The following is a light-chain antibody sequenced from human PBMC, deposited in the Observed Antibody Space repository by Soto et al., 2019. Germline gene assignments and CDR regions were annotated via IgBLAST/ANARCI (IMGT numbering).Light chain of an antibody. Sequence: SGLTQPAPMSGSPGQSIPISSTGTSSDVDTNNCVSWYQQHRGKAPKLMIYEVTTRPSGFSRRSSGSKSGNTAALTISGLQAEDEADYYCSSYTGANTLEVFGTGTKVTVL. CDR1: SSDVDTNNC. CDR3: SSYTGANTLEV. CDR2: EVT. V-gene: IGLV2-14*01. J-gene: IGLJ1*01.